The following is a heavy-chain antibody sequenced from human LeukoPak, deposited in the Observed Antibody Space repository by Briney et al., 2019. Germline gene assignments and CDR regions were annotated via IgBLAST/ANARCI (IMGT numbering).Heavy chain of an antibody. D-gene: IGHD3-9*01. Sequence: SGTLSLTCTVSGGSISSYYWSWIRQPPGKGLEWIGYIYYSGSTNYNPSLKSRVTISVDTSKNQFSLKLSSVTAADTAVYYCARETYYDILTGYYSGGYFDYWGQGTLVTVS. CDR2: IYYSGST. J-gene: IGHJ4*02. V-gene: IGHV4-59*01. CDR1: GGSISSYY. CDR3: ARETYYDILTGYYSGGYFDY.